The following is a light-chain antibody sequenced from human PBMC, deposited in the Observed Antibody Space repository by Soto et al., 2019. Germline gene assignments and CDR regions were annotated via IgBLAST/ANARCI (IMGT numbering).Light chain of an antibody. CDR1: QGVTNH. Sequence: DVQMTQSPSSLSASVGDRVTITCRASQGVTNHLAWFQQKPGKAPRSLIYAASSLQSGVPSRFSGRGSGTDFTLTIINLQPEDFATYYCLQYNSHPHTFGQGTRVETK. V-gene: IGKV1-16*01. CDR2: AAS. J-gene: IGKJ2*01. CDR3: LQYNSHPHT.